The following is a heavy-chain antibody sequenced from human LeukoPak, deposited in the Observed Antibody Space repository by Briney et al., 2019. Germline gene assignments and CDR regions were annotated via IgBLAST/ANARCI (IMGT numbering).Heavy chain of an antibody. CDR1: GFTFSSYA. D-gene: IGHD1-26*01. CDR3: AREKQSGGTPFDY. Sequence: GGSLRLSCAAYGFTFSSYAMHWVRQAPGKGLEWVAVVGNDEKTKFYADSLKGRFTVSRDNSKNTVYLQMNSLGDEDTAVYYCAREKQSGGTPFDYWGQGSLVTVSS. V-gene: IGHV3-30*04. J-gene: IGHJ4*02. CDR2: VGNDEKTK.